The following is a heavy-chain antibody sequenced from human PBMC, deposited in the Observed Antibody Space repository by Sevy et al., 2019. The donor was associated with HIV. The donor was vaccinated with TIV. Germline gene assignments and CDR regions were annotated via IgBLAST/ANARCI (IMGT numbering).Heavy chain of an antibody. CDR1: GFTFNSHA. Sequence: GGSLRLSCAASGFTFNSHAMHWVRQAPGKGLEWVAVISFDGSNKYYADSVRGRFTISRDNSKNTLYLQMNSLRAEDTAVYYCARGYYDSSGYYYFDYWGQGTLVTVSS. V-gene: IGHV3-30-3*01. CDR3: ARGYYDSSGYYYFDY. D-gene: IGHD3-22*01. J-gene: IGHJ4*02. CDR2: ISFDGSNK.